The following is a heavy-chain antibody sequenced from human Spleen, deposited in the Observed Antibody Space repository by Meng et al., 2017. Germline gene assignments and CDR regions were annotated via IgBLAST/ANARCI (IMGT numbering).Heavy chain of an antibody. CDR1: GFTFTDYV. CDR3: AKENYYGSGIDY. V-gene: IGHV3-23*01. J-gene: IGHJ4*02. CDR2: VSPSGPT. D-gene: IGHD3-10*01. Sequence: GGSLRLSCASSGFTFTDYVMSWVRQAPGKGLEWVSGVSPSGPTFYADSVKGRFTISRDNSKNTLYLQMNSLRAEDTAVYYCAKENYYGSGIDYWGQGTLVTVSS.